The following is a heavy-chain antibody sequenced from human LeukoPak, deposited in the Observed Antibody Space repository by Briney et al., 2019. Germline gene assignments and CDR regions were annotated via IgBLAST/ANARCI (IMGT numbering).Heavy chain of an antibody. J-gene: IGHJ6*02. Sequence: WASVTVSLTASGYTFTSYDINWVRQATGQGLEWMGWMNPNSGNTGYAQKFQGRVTMTRNTSISTAYMELSSLRSEDTAVYYCARVGCGGDCYDNYYYGMDVWGQGTTVTVSS. D-gene: IGHD2-21*02. V-gene: IGHV1-8*01. CDR3: ARVGCGGDCYDNYYYGMDV. CDR2: MNPNSGNT. CDR1: GYTFTSYD.